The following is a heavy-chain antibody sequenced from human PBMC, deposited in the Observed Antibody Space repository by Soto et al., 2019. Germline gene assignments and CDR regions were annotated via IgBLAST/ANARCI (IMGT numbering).Heavy chain of an antibody. D-gene: IGHD3-22*01. J-gene: IGHJ4*02. CDR2: ISGSGGST. CDR1: GFTFSSYA. V-gene: IGHV3-23*01. Sequence: PGGFLRLSCAASGFTFSSYAMSWVRQAPGKGLEWVSAISGSGGSTYYADSVKGRFTISRDNSKNTLYLQMNSLRAEDTAVYYCAKDKASYYYDSSGYLDYWGQGTLVTVSS. CDR3: AKDKASYYYDSSGYLDY.